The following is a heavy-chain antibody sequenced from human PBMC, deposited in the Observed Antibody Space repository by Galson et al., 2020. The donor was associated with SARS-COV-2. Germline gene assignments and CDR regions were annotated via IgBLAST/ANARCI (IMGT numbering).Heavy chain of an antibody. Sequence: ETSETRSLTCTVSGGSIGHYSWSWIRQPPGKGLEWIGYIFYSGSTNYNPSLKSRVAILLDTSKNQFSLKLTSVTAADTAVYYCARDLDYGGARNPDALDIWGQGTMVTVSS. D-gene: IGHD4-17*01. CDR3: ARDLDYGGARNPDALDI. CDR2: IFYSGST. V-gene: IGHV4-59*01. J-gene: IGHJ3*02. CDR1: GGSIGHYS.